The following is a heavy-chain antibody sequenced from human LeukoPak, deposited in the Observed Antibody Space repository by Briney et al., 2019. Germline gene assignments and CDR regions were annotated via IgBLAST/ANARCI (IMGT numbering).Heavy chain of an antibody. CDR2: IHHSGSI. CDR3: ARSAGLYCTSINCLPPYYFDY. V-gene: IGHV4-38-2*02. J-gene: IGHJ4*02. D-gene: IGHD2-2*01. CDR1: GYSISSGYY. Sequence: SETLSLTCTVSGYSISSGYYWGWIRQPPGKGLEWIGSIHHSGSIYYNPSLKSRVTISVDTSKNQFSLKLSSVTAADTAVYYCARSAGLYCTSINCLPPYYFDYWGQGTLVTVSS.